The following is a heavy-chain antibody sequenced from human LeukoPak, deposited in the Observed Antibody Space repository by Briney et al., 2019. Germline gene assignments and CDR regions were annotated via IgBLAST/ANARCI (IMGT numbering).Heavy chain of an antibody. CDR3: ARDRPRDYYGSGSYYKYTGMDV. V-gene: IGHV1-18*04. CDR1: GYIFTGYY. CDR2: ISAYNGNT. D-gene: IGHD3-10*01. J-gene: IGHJ6*02. Sequence: GASVKVSCKASGYIFTGYYMHWVRQAPGQGLEWMGWISAYNGNTNYAQKLQGRVTMTTDTSTSTAYMELRSLRSDDTAVYYCARDRPRDYYGSGSYYKYTGMDVWGQGTTVTVSS.